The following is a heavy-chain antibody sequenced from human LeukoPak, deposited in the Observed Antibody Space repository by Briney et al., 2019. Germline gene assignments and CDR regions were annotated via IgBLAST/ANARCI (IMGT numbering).Heavy chain of an antibody. CDR1: GGSISSYY. J-gene: IGHJ4*02. Sequence: PSETLSLTCTVSGGSISSYYWSWIRQPAGKGLEWIGRIYTSGSTNYNPSLKSRVTMSVDTSKNQFSLKLSSVTAADTAVYYCARARSTTSRGFYYFDYWGQGTLVTVSS. CDR2: IYTSGST. D-gene: IGHD2-2*01. V-gene: IGHV4-4*07. CDR3: ARARSTTSRGFYYFDY.